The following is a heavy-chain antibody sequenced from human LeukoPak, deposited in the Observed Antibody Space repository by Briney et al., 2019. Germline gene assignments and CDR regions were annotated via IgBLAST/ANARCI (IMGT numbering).Heavy chain of an antibody. CDR2: MNPNSGNT. CDR1: GYTFTSYD. V-gene: IGHV1-8*01. Sequence: GASVKVSCKASGYTFTSYDINWVRQATGQGLEWMGWMNPNSGNTGYAQKFQGRVTMTRNTSISTAYMELSSLRSEDTAVYYCARASRRNYYGSGSYIYWGQGTLVTVSS. J-gene: IGHJ4*02. D-gene: IGHD3-10*01. CDR3: ARASRRNYYGSGSYIY.